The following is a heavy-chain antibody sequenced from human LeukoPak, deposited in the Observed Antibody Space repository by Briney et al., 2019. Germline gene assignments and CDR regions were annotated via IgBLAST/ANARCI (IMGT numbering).Heavy chain of an antibody. J-gene: IGHJ4*02. CDR1: GFTFSSYS. D-gene: IGHD6-19*01. CDR2: ISYSSNFI. CDR3: ARDPGYSSGWFDY. V-gene: IGHV3-21*01. Sequence: GGSLRLSCVVSGFTFSSYSMSWVRQAPGKGLEWVSYISYSSNFISYAASVKGRFTSSRDSAKKSLYLQMNSVRAEDTAVYYCARDPGYSSGWFDYWGQGALVTVSS.